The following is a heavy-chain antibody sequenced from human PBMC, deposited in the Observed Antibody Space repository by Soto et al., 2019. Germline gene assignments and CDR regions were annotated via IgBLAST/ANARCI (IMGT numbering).Heavy chain of an antibody. D-gene: IGHD5-12*01. CDR3: ARAGGYSGYDHAFDI. CDR1: GGSISSGGYS. CDR2: IYHSGST. Sequence: KTSETLSLTCAVSGGSISSGGYSWSWIRQPPGKGLEWIGYIYHSGSTYYNPSLKSRVTISVDRSKNQFSLKLSSVTAADTAVYYCARAGGYSGYDHAFDIWGQGTMVTVSS. J-gene: IGHJ3*02. V-gene: IGHV4-30-2*01.